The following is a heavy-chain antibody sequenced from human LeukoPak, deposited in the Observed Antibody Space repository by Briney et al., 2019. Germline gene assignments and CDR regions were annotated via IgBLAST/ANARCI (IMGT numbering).Heavy chain of an antibody. CDR1: GFTLSNYP. CDR3: ARGGSGRYFDY. J-gene: IGHJ4*02. CDR2: ISNDGSHK. V-gene: IGHV3-30-3*01. D-gene: IGHD6-19*01. Sequence: GGSLRVSCAASGFTLSNYPIHWVRQAPGKGLEWVAVISNDGSHKYYTDSVKGRFTISRDNSKNTLYLQMDSLRVEDTAVYYCARGGSGRYFDYWGQGALVTVSS.